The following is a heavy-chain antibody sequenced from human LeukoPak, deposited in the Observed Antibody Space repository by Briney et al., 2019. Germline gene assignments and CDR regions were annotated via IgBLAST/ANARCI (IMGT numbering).Heavy chain of an antibody. CDR1: GYTFTSYD. D-gene: IGHD2-2*01. J-gene: IGHJ4*02. CDR3: ARAGGRRVPAALLGY. V-gene: IGHV1-8*01. CDR2: VNPNSGNT. Sequence: ASVKVSCKACGYTFTSYDINWVRQDTGPGLEWIGLVNPNSGNTGYAQKFQGRVTMTRNTSIGTAYTELSSLRSEDTAVYYCARAGGRRVPAALLGYWGQGTLVTVSS.